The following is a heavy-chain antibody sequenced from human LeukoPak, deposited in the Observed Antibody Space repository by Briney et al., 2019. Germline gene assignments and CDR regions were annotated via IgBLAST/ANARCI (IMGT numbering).Heavy chain of an antibody. CDR3: AKGGYDYIEVAYFDF. D-gene: IGHD5-12*01. Sequence: GGSLRLSCAASGFSFNNYAMSWVRQAPGKGLEWVSIIIASSGATFYADSVKGRFTISRDTSKNTLYLQMNNLRVEDTAVYYCAKGGYDYIEVAYFDFWGQGILVTVSS. CDR1: GFSFNNYA. J-gene: IGHJ4*02. CDR2: IIASSGAT. V-gene: IGHV3-23*01.